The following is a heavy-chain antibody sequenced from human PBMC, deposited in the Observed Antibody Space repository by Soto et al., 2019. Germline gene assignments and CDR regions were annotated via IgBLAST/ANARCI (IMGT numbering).Heavy chain of an antibody. CDR3: AKDLAYSGSYYFDY. J-gene: IGHJ4*02. V-gene: IGHV3-43D*03. CDR2: ISWDGGST. D-gene: IGHD1-26*01. Sequence: GGSLRLSCAASGFTFDDYAMHWVRQAPGKGLEWVSLISWDGGSTYYADSVKGRFPISRDNSKNSLYLQMNSLRAEDTALYYCAKDLAYSGSYYFDYWGQGTLVTVSS. CDR1: GFTFDDYA.